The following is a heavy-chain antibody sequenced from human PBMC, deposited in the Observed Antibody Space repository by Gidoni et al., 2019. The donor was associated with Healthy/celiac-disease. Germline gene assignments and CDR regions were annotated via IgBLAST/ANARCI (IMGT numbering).Heavy chain of an antibody. CDR3: ARGTVVVTAVDY. CDR1: VGSISSYY. V-gene: IGHV4-59*01. CDR2: IDYSGSP. Sequence: QVQLQESGPGLVKPSETPSLTCTVPVGSISSYYWSWIRPPPGKGLEGIGYIDYSGSPNYNPSLKSRVTISVDTSKNQFSLKLSSVTAADTAVYYCARGTVVVTAVDYWGQGTLVTVSS. J-gene: IGHJ4*02. D-gene: IGHD2-21*02.